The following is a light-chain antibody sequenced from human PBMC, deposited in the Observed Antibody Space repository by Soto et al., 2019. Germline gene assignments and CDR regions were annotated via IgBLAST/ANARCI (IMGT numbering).Light chain of an antibody. J-gene: IGLJ1*01. CDR2: EVS. V-gene: IGLV2-14*01. CDR1: SSDVGGYSY. Sequence: QSVLTQPPSVSGAPGQRVTISCTGTSSDVGGYSYVSWYQQHPGKAPKLMIYEVSNRPSGVSNRFSGSKSGNTASLTISGLQAEDEADYYCSSYTSSSTGVFGTGTKVTVL. CDR3: SSYTSSSTGV.